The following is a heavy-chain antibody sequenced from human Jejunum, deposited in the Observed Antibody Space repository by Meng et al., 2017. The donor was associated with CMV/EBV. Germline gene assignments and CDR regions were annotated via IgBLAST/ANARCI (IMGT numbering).Heavy chain of an antibody. V-gene: IGHV3-53*01. J-gene: IGHJ6*02. CDR2: IYTGGGA. CDR3: AGPPAMNPVSYFGMDV. Sequence: GYSISSNYVSWVRQAPGKGLECIAVIYTGGGANKAAPVKERSTIMSGDTQIRIFHQMNSLITADTAVYYCAGPPAMNPVSYFGMDVWGQGTTVTVSS. D-gene: IGHD3-10*01. CDR1: GYSISSNY.